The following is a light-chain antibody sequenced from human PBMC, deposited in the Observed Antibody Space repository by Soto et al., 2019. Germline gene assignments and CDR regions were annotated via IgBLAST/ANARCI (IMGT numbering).Light chain of an antibody. CDR1: QSVSSSY. Sequence: EIVLTQSPGTLSLSPGERATLSFRSSQSVSSSYLAWYQQKPGQAPRLLIYDASYRATGIPARFSGSGSGTDFTLTISSLEPEDFAVYYCQQRSDWPSFGQGTRLEIK. CDR2: DAS. CDR3: QQRSDWPS. V-gene: IGKV3-11*01. J-gene: IGKJ5*01.